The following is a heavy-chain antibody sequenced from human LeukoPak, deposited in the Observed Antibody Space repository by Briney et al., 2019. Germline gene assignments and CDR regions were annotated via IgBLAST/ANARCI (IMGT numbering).Heavy chain of an antibody. Sequence: GSXRLSCAASGFTFSSYEMNWVRQAPGKGLEWVSHISSSGTTIYYTDSVKGRFTISRDNAKNSLYLQMNSLTAEDTAIYYCARRSNCALGGFDYWGQGALVTVSS. CDR2: ISSSGTTI. J-gene: IGHJ4*02. D-gene: IGHD1-1*01. V-gene: IGHV3-48*03. CDR1: GFTFSSYE. CDR3: ARRSNCALGGFDY.